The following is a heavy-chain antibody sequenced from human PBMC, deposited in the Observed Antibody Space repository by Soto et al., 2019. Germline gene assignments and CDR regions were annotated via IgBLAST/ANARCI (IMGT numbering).Heavy chain of an antibody. CDR2: IYSGGTT. CDR1: GFTVSSSY. Sequence: HPGGSLRLSCAASGFTVSSSYMGWVRQAPGKGLEWVSVIYSGGTTYYTASVKGRLTISRDNSKNTLYLQMSSLRADDTAVYYCARLGGNGDHQPFWFFDLWGRGTLVTVSS. CDR3: ARLGGNGDHQPFWFFDL. J-gene: IGHJ2*01. V-gene: IGHV3-53*01. D-gene: IGHD5-12*01.